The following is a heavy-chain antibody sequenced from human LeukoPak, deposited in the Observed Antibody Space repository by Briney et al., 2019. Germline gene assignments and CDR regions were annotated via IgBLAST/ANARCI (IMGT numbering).Heavy chain of an antibody. CDR2: INPSSGNT. J-gene: IGHJ4*02. CDR1: GFTLTNYA. CDR3: AKAPIASSSWSDY. D-gene: IGHD6-13*01. V-gene: IGHV3-23*01. Sequence: PGGSLRLSCAASGFTLTNYAMSWVRQAPGKGLEWVSSINPSSGNTYYADSAKGRFTIFGDNSKNTLYLQMNSLRAEDTAVYYCAKAPIASSSWSDYWGQGTLVTVSS.